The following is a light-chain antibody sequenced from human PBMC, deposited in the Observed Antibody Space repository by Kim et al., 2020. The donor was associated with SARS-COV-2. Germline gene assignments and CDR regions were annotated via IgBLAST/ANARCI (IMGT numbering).Light chain of an antibody. V-gene: IGLV1-40*01. Sequence: RRASSCTGSSSNSGAGYDVPWYQQLPETAPKLLIYGNSNRPSGVPDRFSGSKSGTAASLAITGLQAEDEADYYCQSYDSSLSGVVFGGGTQLTVL. CDR3: QSYDSSLSGVV. CDR2: GNS. J-gene: IGLJ2*01. CDR1: SSNSGAGYD.